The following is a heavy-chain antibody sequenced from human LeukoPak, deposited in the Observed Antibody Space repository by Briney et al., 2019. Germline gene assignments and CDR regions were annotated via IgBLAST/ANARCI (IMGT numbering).Heavy chain of an antibody. CDR2: ISYDGSTK. CDR3: ARRGGVIVYYFDY. D-gene: IGHD3-16*02. J-gene: IGHJ4*02. V-gene: IGHV3-30-3*01. CDR1: GFTFSSYA. Sequence: GGSLRLSCAASGFTFSSYAMHWVRQAPGKGLEWVAVISYDGSTKYYADSVKGRFTISRDNSKNTLYLQMNSLRAEDTAVYYCARRGGVIVYYFDYWGQGTLVTVSS.